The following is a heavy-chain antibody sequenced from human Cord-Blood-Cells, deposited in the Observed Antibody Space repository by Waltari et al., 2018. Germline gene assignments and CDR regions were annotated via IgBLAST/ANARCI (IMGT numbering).Heavy chain of an antibody. Sequence: QVQLQQWGAGLLKPSETLSLTCAVYGGSFSGYYWSWIRQPPGKGLEWIGEINHSGSTNYNPSLKSRVTISVDTSKNQFSLKLSSVTAADTAVYYCARKHSSSWYGAFDIWGQGTMVTVSS. J-gene: IGHJ3*02. CDR3: ARKHSSSWYGAFDI. CDR1: GGSFSGYY. D-gene: IGHD6-13*01. CDR2: INHSGST. V-gene: IGHV4-34*01.